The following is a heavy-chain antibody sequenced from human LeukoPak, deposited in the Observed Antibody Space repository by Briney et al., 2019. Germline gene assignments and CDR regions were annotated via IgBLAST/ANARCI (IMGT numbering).Heavy chain of an antibody. CDR1: GFTFSSYA. D-gene: IGHD1/OR15-1a*01. CDR2: ISGSGGST. Sequence: PGGSLRLSCAASGFTFSSYAMSWVRQAPGKGLEWVSAISGSGGSTYYADSVKGRFTISRDNSKNTLYLQVNSLRAEDTAVCYCAKGFLGNIDYWGQGTLVTVSS. J-gene: IGHJ4*02. V-gene: IGHV3-23*01. CDR3: AKGFLGNIDY.